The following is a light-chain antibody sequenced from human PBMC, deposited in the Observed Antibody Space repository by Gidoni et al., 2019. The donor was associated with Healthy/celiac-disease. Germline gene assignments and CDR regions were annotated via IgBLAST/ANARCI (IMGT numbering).Light chain of an antibody. CDR2: YDT. CDR3: QVWDSSSDHWV. V-gene: IGLV3-21*04. CDR1: NIGSKS. Sequence: YVLTQPPSVSVAPGKTARITCGGNNIGSKSVHWYQQKPGQAPVLVIYYDTDRPSGIPERFSGSNSGNTATLTISRVEAGDEADYYCQVWDSSSDHWVFGGGTKLTVL. J-gene: IGLJ3*02.